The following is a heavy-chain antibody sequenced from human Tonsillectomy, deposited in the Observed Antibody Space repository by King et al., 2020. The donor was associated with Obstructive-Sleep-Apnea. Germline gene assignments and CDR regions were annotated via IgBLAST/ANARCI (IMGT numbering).Heavy chain of an antibody. J-gene: IGHJ6*02. Sequence: VQLQESGPGLVQPSETLSLTCTVSCASISSDFWSWIRQPPGKGLEWIGYIYYSGSTYYNPSLKSRVTISVDRSKNQFSLKLSSVTAADTAVYYCAFGSGSSYYAMDVWGQGTTVTVSS. D-gene: IGHD3-10*01. CDR2: IYYSGST. CDR1: CASISSDF. CDR3: AFGSGSSYYAMDV. V-gene: IGHV4-59*01.